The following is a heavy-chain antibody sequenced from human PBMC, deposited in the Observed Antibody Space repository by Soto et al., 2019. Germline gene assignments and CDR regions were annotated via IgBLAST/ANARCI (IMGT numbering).Heavy chain of an antibody. CDR2: IYYSGST. D-gene: IGHD3-10*01. J-gene: IGHJ6*02. CDR1: GGSISSGGYY. Sequence: QVQLQESGPGLVKPSQTLSLTCTVSGGSISSGGYYWSWIRPHPGKGLEWSGYIYYSGSTYYNPSRKSRVTISVDTSKNQFPLKLSSVTAADTAVYYCARELRFGEDYYGMDVWGQGTTVTVSS. V-gene: IGHV4-31*03. CDR3: ARELRFGEDYYGMDV.